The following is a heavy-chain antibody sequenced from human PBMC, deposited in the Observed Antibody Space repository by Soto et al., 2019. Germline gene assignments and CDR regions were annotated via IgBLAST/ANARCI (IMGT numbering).Heavy chain of an antibody. D-gene: IGHD1-26*01. V-gene: IGHV1-69*01. CDR3: ASLNNWSSGDGRIDV. CDR1: GGTFNTYT. J-gene: IGHJ6*02. Sequence: QVQLVQSGAEVKKPGSSVKVSCKASGGTFNTYTISWVRQVPGQGLEWMGGIMPLYAKPTYAQPFLGRLTIAADEHPSTVYMELSSLRSEDPALYYCASLNNWSSGDGRIDVWGRGTAVSVSS. CDR2: IMPLYAKP.